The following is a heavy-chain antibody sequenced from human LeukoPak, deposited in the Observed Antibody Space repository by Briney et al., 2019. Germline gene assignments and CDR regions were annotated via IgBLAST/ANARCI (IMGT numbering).Heavy chain of an antibody. V-gene: IGHV3-23*01. D-gene: IGHD2-15*01. CDR1: GFTFSSYA. CDR2: ISGGGETT. Sequence: GGSLRLSCAVSGFTFSSYAMSWVRQAPGKGLEWVSAISGGGETTYYADSVKGRFTISRDNSRNTLFLQMNSLRAEDTAVYYCAKKMGGFSNYFDSWGQGTLVTVS. CDR3: AKKMGGFSNYFDS. J-gene: IGHJ4*02.